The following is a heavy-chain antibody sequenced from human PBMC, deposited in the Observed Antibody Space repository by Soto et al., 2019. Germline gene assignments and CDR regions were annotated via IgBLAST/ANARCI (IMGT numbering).Heavy chain of an antibody. CDR2: ISAYNGNT. Sequence: ASVKVSCKASGYTFTSYGISWVRQAPGQGLEWMGWISAYNGNTNYAQKLQGRVTMTTDTSTSTAYMELRSLRSDDTAVYYCARVRYCCGDCYLPSTWWYWGQGTLVTVSS. V-gene: IGHV1-18*01. D-gene: IGHD2-21*02. CDR3: ARVRYCCGDCYLPSTWWY. J-gene: IGHJ4*02. CDR1: GYTFTSYG.